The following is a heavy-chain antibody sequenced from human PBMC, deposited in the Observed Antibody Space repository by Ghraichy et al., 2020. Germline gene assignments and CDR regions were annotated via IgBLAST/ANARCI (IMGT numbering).Heavy chain of an antibody. CDR2: IYYTGST. Sequence: SQTLSLTFTVSGGSISSYYWSWIRQPPGKGLEWIGYIYYTGSTNYNPSLKSRVTISVDTSKNQFSLKLSSVTAADSAVYYCARDIPPGIWGQGTTVTVSS. CDR1: GGSISSYY. J-gene: IGHJ6*02. CDR3: ARDIPPGI. D-gene: IGHD6-13*01. V-gene: IGHV4-59*01.